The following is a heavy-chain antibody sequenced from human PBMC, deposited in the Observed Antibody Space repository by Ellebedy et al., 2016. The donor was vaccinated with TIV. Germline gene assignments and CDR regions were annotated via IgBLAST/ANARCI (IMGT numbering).Heavy chain of an antibody. CDR1: GYAFSGYY. CDR3: AKSMLRALRGPFDI. J-gene: IGHJ3*02. V-gene: IGHV1-2*02. Sequence: AASVKVSCKASGYAFSGYYIHWVRQAPGQGLEWMGWINPNSGATTYVQKFQGRVTMTRDTSISTAYMEVSRLRSDDTGVYYCAKSMLRALRGPFDIWGQGTLVTVSS. CDR2: INPNSGAT. D-gene: IGHD3-10*01.